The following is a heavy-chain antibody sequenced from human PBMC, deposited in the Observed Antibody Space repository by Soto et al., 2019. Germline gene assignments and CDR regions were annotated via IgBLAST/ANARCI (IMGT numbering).Heavy chain of an antibody. D-gene: IGHD4-4*01. Sequence: GGSLRLSCAGSGFSFDAYGMHGVRQAPGKGLEWLTTVSFDSKNKYYIDSVEGRFTISRDNSKNMLFLQMNSLRHEDTAVYYCAKESVETSYSYYGMDVWGPGTTVTVSS. V-gene: IGHV3-30*18. J-gene: IGHJ6*02. CDR2: VSFDSKNK. CDR3: AKESVETSYSYYGMDV. CDR1: GFSFDAYG.